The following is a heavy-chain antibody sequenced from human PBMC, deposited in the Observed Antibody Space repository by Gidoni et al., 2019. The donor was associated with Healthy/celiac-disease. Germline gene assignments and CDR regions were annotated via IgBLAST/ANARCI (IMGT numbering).Heavy chain of an antibody. CDR2: IIPIFGTA. D-gene: IGHD6-19*01. J-gene: IGHJ3*02. V-gene: IGHV1-69*01. CDR3: ARQRYSSGWLIDPDAFDI. Sequence: QVQLVQSGAEVRKPGSSVKVSCKASGGTFSSHAISWVRQAPGQGREWWGGIIPIFGTANYAQKFQGRVTITADESTSTAYMELSSLRSEDTAVYYCARQRYSSGWLIDPDAFDIWGQGTMVTVSS. CDR1: GGTFSSHA.